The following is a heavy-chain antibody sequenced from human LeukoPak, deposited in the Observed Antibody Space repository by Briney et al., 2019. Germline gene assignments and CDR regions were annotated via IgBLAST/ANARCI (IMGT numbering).Heavy chain of an antibody. V-gene: IGHV3-23*01. CDR3: AKANNDYVWGNYRSFDS. Sequence: GGSLRLSCAASGFTFSSYVMSWVRQAPGKGLEWVSAISGSGGSTYYADSVKGRFTISRDNSKNTLYLQMNSLRAEDTAVYYCAKANNDYVWGNYRSFDSWGQGTLVTVSS. CDR1: GFTFSSYV. J-gene: IGHJ4*02. CDR2: ISGSGGST. D-gene: IGHD3-16*02.